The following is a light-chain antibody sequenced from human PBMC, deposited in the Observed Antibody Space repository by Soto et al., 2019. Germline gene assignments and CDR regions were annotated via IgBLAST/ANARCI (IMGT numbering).Light chain of an antibody. V-gene: IGKV3-11*01. CDR1: QSVSSY. CDR2: DAS. J-gene: IGKJ4*01. CDR3: QQRSDWPST. Sequence: EIVLTQSPATLSLSPGERATLSCRASQSVSSYLAWYQQKPGQAPRLLIYDASNRATGIPARFSGSGSGPDFTLTISRLEPDDFAVYYCQQRSDWPSTFGGGTKVQIK.